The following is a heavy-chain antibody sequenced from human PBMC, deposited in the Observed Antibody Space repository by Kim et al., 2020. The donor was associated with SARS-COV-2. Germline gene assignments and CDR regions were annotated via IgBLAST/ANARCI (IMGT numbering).Heavy chain of an antibody. CDR2: INYSGRT. J-gene: IGHJ6*02. CDR1: GGSFSEYY. V-gene: IGHV4-34*01. CDR3: AKRYGGMDV. Sequence: SETLSLTCALYGGSFSEYYWTWIRQSPGKGLEWIAEINYSGRTNYNPSLKRRVAISIDTSKNQFSLKLNSVTAADRAVYYCAKRYGGMDVWGQGTTVTVSS. D-gene: IGHD1-1*01.